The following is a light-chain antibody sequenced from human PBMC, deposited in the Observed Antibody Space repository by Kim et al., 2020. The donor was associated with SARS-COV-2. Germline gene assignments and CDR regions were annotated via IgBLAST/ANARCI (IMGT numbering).Light chain of an antibody. CDR1: SSNIGAGYD. Sequence: QSVLTQPPSVSGAPAQRVTISCTGSSSNIGAGYDVHWYRQLPGTAPKLLIYRNNNRPSGVPDRFSGSKSGTSASLAITGLQAEDEADYYCQSYDSSLNVVVFGGGTQLTVL. CDR2: RNN. V-gene: IGLV1-40*01. J-gene: IGLJ2*01. CDR3: QSYDSSLNVVV.